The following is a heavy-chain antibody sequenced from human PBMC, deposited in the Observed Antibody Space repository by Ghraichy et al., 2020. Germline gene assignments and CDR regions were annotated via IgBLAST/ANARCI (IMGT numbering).Heavy chain of an antibody. V-gene: IGHV4-59*01. CDR3: ARSSGNCAGDCYARPYYYYMDV. Sequence: ESLNISCTVSGDSIGSYYWNWIRQPPGKGLQWIGFINYNGRTNYSPSLERRLTISVDTSRNRFSLRLTSVTAADTAVYYCARSSGNCAGDCYARPYYYYMDVWGKGTTVTVAS. D-gene: IGHD2-21*02. CDR1: GDSIGSYY. CDR2: INYNGRT. J-gene: IGHJ6*03.